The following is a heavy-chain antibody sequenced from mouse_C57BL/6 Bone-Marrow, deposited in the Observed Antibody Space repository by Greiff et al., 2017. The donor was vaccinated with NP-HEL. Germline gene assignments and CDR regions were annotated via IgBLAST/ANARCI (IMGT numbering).Heavy chain of an antibody. V-gene: IGHV1-50*01. Sequence: VQLQQPGAELVKPGASVKLSCKASGYTFTSYWMQWVKQRPGQGLEWIGEIDPSDSYTNYNQKFKGKATLTVDTSSSTAYMQLSSLTSEDSAVYYCARDGSSSEGYFDVWGTGTTVTVSS. CDR3: ARDGSSSEGYFDV. CDR1: GYTFTSYW. CDR2: IDPSDSYT. D-gene: IGHD1-1*01. J-gene: IGHJ1*03.